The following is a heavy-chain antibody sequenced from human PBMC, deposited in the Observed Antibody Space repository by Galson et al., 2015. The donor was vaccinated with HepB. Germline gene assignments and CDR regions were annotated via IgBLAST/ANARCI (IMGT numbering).Heavy chain of an antibody. CDR3: ASSTARGDFYYGLDV. V-gene: IGHV3-21*01. CDR1: GSTFSRYS. Sequence: SLRLSCAASGSTFSRYSMNWVRQAPGKGLEWVSSISSSSDIYYADSVTGRFTISRDNAKNSLYLQMSSLRAEDSAVYYCASSTARGDFYYGLDVWGQGTTVTVSS. CDR2: ISSSSDI. J-gene: IGHJ6*02. D-gene: IGHD3-10*01.